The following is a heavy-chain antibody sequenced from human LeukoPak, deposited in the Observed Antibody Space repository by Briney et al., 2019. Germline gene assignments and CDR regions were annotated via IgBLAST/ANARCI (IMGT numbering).Heavy chain of an antibody. CDR2: ISYDGVNK. V-gene: IGHV3-30-3*02. CDR1: GFPFSNYA. CDR3: AKDRSEAFDN. J-gene: IGHJ4*02. Sequence: PGGSLRLSCAASGFPFSNYAIHWVRQAPGRGLEWLAVISYDGVNKYYADYVKGRFTLSRDNSRNTVFLQMNGLRPEDTAVYSCAKDRSEAFDNWGQGTLVTVSS.